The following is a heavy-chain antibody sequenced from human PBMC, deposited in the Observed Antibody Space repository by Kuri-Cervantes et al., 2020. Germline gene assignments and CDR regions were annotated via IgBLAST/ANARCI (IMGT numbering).Heavy chain of an antibody. V-gene: IGHV3-30*03. Sequence: GESLKISCAASGFTFSSYGMHWVRQAPGKGLEWVAVISYDGSNKYYADSVKGRFTISRDNSKNTLYLQMNSLRAEDTAVYYCARDVGGDYSIDWYFDLWGRGTLVTVSS. J-gene: IGHJ2*01. CDR2: ISYDGSNK. CDR3: ARDVGGDYSIDWYFDL. CDR1: GFTFSSYG. D-gene: IGHD4-17*01.